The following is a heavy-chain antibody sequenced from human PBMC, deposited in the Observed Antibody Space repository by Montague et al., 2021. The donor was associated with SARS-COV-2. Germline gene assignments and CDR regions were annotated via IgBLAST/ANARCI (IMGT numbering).Heavy chain of an antibody. CDR1: GGSFSGCY. J-gene: IGHJ4*02. V-gene: IGHV4-34*01. CDR3: ARRGSSVWGVTVSAELDY. D-gene: IGHD3-10*01. CDR2: INQSGRT. Sequence: SETLSLTCAVYGGSFSGCYWSWIRQPPEKGLEWIGEINQSGRTNNNPSLKSRVIISVGTSKNQFSLKLSSVTAADTAVYYCARRGSSVWGVTVSAELDYWGQGILVIVSS.